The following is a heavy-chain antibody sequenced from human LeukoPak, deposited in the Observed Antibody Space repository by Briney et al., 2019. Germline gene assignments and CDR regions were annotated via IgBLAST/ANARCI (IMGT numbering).Heavy chain of an antibody. Sequence: XLRXXCAASGFTFSSYSMNWVRQAPGKGLEWVSSISSSSSYIYYADSVKGRFTISRDNVKNSLYLQMNSLRAEDTAVYYCAXDGASNXMDVWGKGXTVTVSS. J-gene: IGHJ6*03. V-gene: IGHV3-21*01. CDR1: GFTFSSYS. D-gene: IGHD3-16*01. CDR2: ISSSSSYI. CDR3: AXDGASNXMDV.